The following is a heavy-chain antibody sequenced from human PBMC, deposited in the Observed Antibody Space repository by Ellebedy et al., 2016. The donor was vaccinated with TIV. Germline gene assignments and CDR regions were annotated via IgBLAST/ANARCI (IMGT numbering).Heavy chain of an antibody. D-gene: IGHD1-26*01. CDR3: ARDGRVGSYYRGVY. Sequence: GESLKISXAASGFSFSGYSFHWARQAPGKGLEWVAFIPHAGRNEYYADSVKGRFTISRDNSRSTVYLQMNILRPEDTAVYYCARDGRVGSYYRGVYWGQGTLVTVSS. CDR1: GFSFSGYS. CDR2: IPHAGRNE. J-gene: IGHJ4*02. V-gene: IGHV3-30*03.